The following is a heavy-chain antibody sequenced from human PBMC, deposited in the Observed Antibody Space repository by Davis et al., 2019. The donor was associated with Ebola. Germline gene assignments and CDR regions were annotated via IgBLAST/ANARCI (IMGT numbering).Heavy chain of an antibody. Sequence: ASVKVSCKASGYTFTSYGISWVRQAPGQGLEWMGWISAYNGNTNYAQKLQGRVTMTTDTSTSTAYMELRSLRSDDTAVYYCARDPLVVPAATCYYYYGMDVWGQGTTVTVSS. CDR1: GYTFTSYG. D-gene: IGHD2-2*01. CDR2: ISAYNGNT. J-gene: IGHJ6*02. V-gene: IGHV1-18*01. CDR3: ARDPLVVPAATCYYYYGMDV.